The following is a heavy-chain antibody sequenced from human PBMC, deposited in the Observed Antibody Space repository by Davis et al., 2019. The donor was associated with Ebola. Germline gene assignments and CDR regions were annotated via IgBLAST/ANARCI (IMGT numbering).Heavy chain of an antibody. CDR1: GFTFSSYG. V-gene: IGHV3-33*01. Sequence: GESLKISCAASGFTFSSYGMHWVRQAPGKGLEWVAVIWYDGSNKYYADSVKGRFTISRDNSKNTLYLQMNSLRAEDTAVYYCARDIMDSSSVFFYYYGMDVWGQGTTVTVSS. CDR3: ARDIMDSSSVFFYYYGMDV. J-gene: IGHJ6*02. D-gene: IGHD6-6*01. CDR2: IWYDGSNK.